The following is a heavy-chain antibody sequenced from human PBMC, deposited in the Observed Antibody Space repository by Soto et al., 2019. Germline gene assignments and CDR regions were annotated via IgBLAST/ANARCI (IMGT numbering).Heavy chain of an antibody. Sequence: GDSLKISCKGSGYSFSNYWIAWVRQMPGKGLEWMGIIFPADSDTKYSPSFQGQVTISADKSISTAYLQWSSLKASDTAMYYCASSLVVPSTMNYFDYWGKGSPVTVSS. D-gene: IGHD2-15*01. CDR2: IFPADSDT. J-gene: IGHJ4*02. V-gene: IGHV5-51*01. CDR3: ASSLVVPSTMNYFDY. CDR1: GYSFSNYW.